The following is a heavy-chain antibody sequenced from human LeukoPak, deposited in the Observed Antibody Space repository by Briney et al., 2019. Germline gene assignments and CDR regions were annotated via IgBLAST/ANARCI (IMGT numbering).Heavy chain of an antibody. V-gene: IGHV3-7*03. J-gene: IGHJ4*02. CDR2: IKQDGSEK. Sequence: PGGSLRLSCAASGFTLRSYWMSWVRQAPGKGLEWVANIKQDGSEKYYVDSVKGRFTISRDNAKNSLYLQMNSLRAEDTAVYYCAKEFFPLNSDYSSSWYPSFDYWGQGTLVTVSS. D-gene: IGHD6-13*01. CDR1: GFTLRSYW. CDR3: AKEFFPLNSDYSSSWYPSFDY.